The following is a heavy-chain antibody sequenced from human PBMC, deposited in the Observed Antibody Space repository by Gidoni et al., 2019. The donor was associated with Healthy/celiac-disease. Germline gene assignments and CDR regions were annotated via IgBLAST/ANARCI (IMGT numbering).Heavy chain of an antibody. Sequence: QLQLQESGPGLVKPSETLSLTCTVSGGSLSSSSYYWGWIRQPPGTGLAWIGSIYYSGSTYYNPSLKSRVTISVDTSKNQFSLKLSSVTAADTAVYYCARQLITIFARWFDPWGQGTLVTVSS. CDR1: GGSLSSSSYY. D-gene: IGHD3-3*01. V-gene: IGHV4-39*01. CDR3: ARQLITIFARWFDP. J-gene: IGHJ5*02. CDR2: IYYSGST.